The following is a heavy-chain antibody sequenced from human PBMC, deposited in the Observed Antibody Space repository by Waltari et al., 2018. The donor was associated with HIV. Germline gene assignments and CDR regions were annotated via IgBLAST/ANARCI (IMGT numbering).Heavy chain of an antibody. Sequence: PGKGLEWVSWISVSGAGTHYADSVKGRFTISRDNAKNSMYLQMSSLRVEDTAVYYCAIIGYYGFDIWGQGTMVTVSS. V-gene: IGHV3-48*03. CDR2: ISVSGAGT. CDR3: AIIGYYGFDI. J-gene: IGHJ3*02. D-gene: IGHD3-22*01.